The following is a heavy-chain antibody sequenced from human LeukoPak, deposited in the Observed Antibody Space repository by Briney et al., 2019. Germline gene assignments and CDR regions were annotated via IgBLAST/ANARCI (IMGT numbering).Heavy chain of an antibody. V-gene: IGHV4-34*01. CDR1: GGSFSGYY. CDR2: INHSGST. CDR3: ARGRQLVVADY. D-gene: IGHD6-13*01. Sequence: SETLSLTCAVYGGSFSGYYWSWIRQPPGKGLEWIGEINHSGSTNYNPSLQSRVTISVDTSKNQFSLKLSSVTAADTAVYYCARGRQLVVADYWGQGTLVTVSS. J-gene: IGHJ4*02.